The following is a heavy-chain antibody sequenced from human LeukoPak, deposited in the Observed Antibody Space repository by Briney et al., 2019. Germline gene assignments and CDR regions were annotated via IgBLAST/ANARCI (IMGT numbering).Heavy chain of an antibody. Sequence: ASVKVSCKASGYTFTGYYMHWVRQAPGQGLDWMGWINPNIGDTNYAQKFRGRVTMTRDTSISTAYMEQSRLRFDDTAVYYCARINSSRWYDFWGQGTLVTVSS. CDR2: INPNIGDT. CDR1: GYTFTGYY. V-gene: IGHV1-2*02. J-gene: IGHJ4*02. D-gene: IGHD6-13*01. CDR3: ARINSSRWYDF.